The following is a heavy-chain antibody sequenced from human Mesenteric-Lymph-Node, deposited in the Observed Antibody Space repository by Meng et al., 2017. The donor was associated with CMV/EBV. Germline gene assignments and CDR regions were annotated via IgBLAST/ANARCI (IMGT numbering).Heavy chain of an antibody. D-gene: IGHD1-26*01. J-gene: IGHJ4*02. CDR1: GYTFTDYY. V-gene: IGHV1-2*02. CDR2: INPNTGGT. Sequence: ASVKVSCKASGYTFTDYYMHWVRQAPGQGLEWMGWINPNTGGTNYAQKFQGRVTMTRDTSTNTAYMELTRLRSDDTALYYCAKDGGSYLDYYFDYWGQGTLVTVSS. CDR3: AKDGGSYLDYYFDY.